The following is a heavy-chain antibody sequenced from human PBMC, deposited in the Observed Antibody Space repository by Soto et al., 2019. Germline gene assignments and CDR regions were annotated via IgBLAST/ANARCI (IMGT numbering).Heavy chain of an antibody. Sequence: PSETLSLTCTVSGGSISTYFWGWIRQPPGKGLEWIAYISYSGRTDCNPSLKSRVTISIDTSNNQFSLKLSSVTAADTAVYYCARFVCSGGSCYSGDFYYFDYWGQGTLVTVSS. CDR3: ARFVCSGGSCYSGDFYYFDY. D-gene: IGHD2-15*01. CDR1: GGSISTYF. CDR2: ISYSGRT. J-gene: IGHJ4*02. V-gene: IGHV4-59*01.